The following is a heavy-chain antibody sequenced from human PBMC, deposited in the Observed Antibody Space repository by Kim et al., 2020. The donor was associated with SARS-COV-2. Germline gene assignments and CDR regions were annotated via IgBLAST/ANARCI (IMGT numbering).Heavy chain of an antibody. V-gene: IGHV4-39*01. J-gene: IGHJ6*02. CDR3: DSEYSSSSDYYGMDV. D-gene: IGHD6-6*01. Sequence: SETLSLTCTVSGGSISSSSYYWGWIRQPPGKGLEWIGSIYYSGTTSYNPSLKSRVTISVDTSKNQFSLKLSSVTAADTAVYYCDSEYSSSSDYYGMDVWGQGTTVTVSS. CDR2: IYYSGTT. CDR1: GGSISSSSYY.